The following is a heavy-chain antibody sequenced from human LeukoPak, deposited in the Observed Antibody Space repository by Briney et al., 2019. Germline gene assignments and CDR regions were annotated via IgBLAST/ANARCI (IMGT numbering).Heavy chain of an antibody. D-gene: IGHD4-23*01. J-gene: IGHJ4*02. V-gene: IGHV3-21*01. Sequence: PGGSLRLSCAASGFTFSIYSIKWVRPAPGKGLEWVSSISSSSSYIYYADSVKGRFTISRDNAKNSLYLHMNSLRAEDTAVYFCAREPTVGTPPAWGQGTLVTVSS. CDR1: GFTFSIYS. CDR3: AREPTVGTPPA. CDR2: ISSSSSYI.